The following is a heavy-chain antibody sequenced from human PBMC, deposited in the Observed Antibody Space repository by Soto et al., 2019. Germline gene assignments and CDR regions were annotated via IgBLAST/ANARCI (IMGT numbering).Heavy chain of an antibody. D-gene: IGHD6-19*01. CDR1: GGTFSSYA. CDR3: AIKKQWTPDGAFDI. CDR2: IIPIFGTA. J-gene: IGHJ3*02. Sequence: SVKVSCKASGGTFSSYAISWVRQAPGQGPEWMGGIIPIFGTANYAQKFQGRVTITADESTSTAYMELSSLRSEDTAVYYCAIKKQWTPDGAFDIWGQGTMVTVSS. V-gene: IGHV1-69*13.